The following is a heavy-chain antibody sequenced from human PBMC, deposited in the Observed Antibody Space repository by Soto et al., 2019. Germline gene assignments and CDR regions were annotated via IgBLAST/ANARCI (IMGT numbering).Heavy chain of an antibody. Sequence: GASVKVSCKASGYTFTNYGISWVRQAPGQGLEWMGWINTYNGNTNHAQKLQGRVTMTTDTSTSTAYMELRSLRSDDTAVYYCARGPSLRYFDWLLGYRLDYWGQGTLVTVSS. D-gene: IGHD3-9*01. CDR3: ARGPSLRYFDWLLGYRLDY. CDR2: INTYNGNT. V-gene: IGHV1-18*01. J-gene: IGHJ4*02. CDR1: GYTFTNYG.